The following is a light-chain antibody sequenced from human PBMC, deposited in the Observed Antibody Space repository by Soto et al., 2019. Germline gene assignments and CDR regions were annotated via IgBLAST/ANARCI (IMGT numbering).Light chain of an antibody. V-gene: IGLV2-11*01. J-gene: IGLJ1*01. CDR3: CSYAGSYTYV. CDR2: SVS. CDR1: SSDVVGHNY. Sequence: QSALTQPRSGSRSHGQSITISCTGTSSDVVGHNYVCWYQQYPGKAPKLLLSSVSKRPSGVPDRFSGSKSGNTASLTISGLQAEEEADYYCCSYAGSYTYVFGTGTKVTVL.